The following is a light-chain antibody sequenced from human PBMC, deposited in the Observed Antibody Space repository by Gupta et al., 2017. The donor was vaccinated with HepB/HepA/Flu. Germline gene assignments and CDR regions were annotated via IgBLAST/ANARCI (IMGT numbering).Light chain of an antibody. CDR3: QQYNDWPPWT. CDR1: QSVNRN. V-gene: IGKV3-15*01. Sequence: EVVMTQSPATLSVSPGERATLSCRASQSVNRNLAWYQQKAGQAPRLLLFDVSIRASGTPARFSGSGSGTEFTLTISSLQAEDCAIYYCQQYNDWPPWTFGQGTKAEIK. J-gene: IGKJ1*01. CDR2: DVS.